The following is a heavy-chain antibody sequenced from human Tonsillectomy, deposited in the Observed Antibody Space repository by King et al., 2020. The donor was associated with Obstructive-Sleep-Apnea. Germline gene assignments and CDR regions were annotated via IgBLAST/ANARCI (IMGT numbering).Heavy chain of an antibody. Sequence: VQLQESGPGLVKPSETLSLTCTVSGGSISSYYWSWIRQPPGKGLEWIGYSYYSGSTNYNPSLKSRVTISVDTSKNQFSLKLSSVTAADTAVYYCARDPRYRGGWFDPWGQGTLVTVSS. J-gene: IGHJ5*02. D-gene: IGHD1-26*01. CDR1: GGSISSYY. V-gene: IGHV4-59*01. CDR2: SYYSGST. CDR3: ARDPRYRGGWFDP.